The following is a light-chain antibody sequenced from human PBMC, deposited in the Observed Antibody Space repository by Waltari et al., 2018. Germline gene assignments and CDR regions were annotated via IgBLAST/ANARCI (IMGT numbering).Light chain of an antibody. CDR2: GAS. J-gene: IGKJ2*01. CDR3: QQYDISRGMYT. Sequence: EIVLTQSPGTLSLSPGERATLSCRASQSVTSSYIAWYQQKPGQAPRLLIYGASSGATCVPDRFSGIRSGTDFILTISTLEPEDFAVYYCQQYDISRGMYTFGQGTKLEI. V-gene: IGKV3-20*01. CDR1: QSVTSSY.